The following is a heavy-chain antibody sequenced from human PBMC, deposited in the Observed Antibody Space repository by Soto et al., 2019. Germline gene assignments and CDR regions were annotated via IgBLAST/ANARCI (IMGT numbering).Heavy chain of an antibody. Sequence: GASVKVSCKASGYTFTSYGISWVRQAPGQGLEWMGWISAYNGNTNYAQKLQGRVTMTTDTSTSTAYMGLRSLRSDDTAMYYCARQIYDSDTGPNFQYYFDSWGQGTPVTVSS. D-gene: IGHD3-22*01. J-gene: IGHJ4*02. CDR2: ISAYNGNT. CDR1: GYTFTSYG. V-gene: IGHV1-18*01. CDR3: ARQIYDSDTGPNFQYYFDS.